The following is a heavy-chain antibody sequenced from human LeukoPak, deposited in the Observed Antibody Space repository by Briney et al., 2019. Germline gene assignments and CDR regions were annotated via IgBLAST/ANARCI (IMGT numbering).Heavy chain of an antibody. V-gene: IGHV3-21*01. CDR3: ARRIWSSYYFDY. D-gene: IGHD2-21*01. Sequence: GGSLRLSCTASGFTFDDYALTWVRQALGKGLEWVSSISSSSSYIYYADSVKGRFTISRDNAKNSLYLQMNSLRAEDTAVYYCARRIWSSYYFDYWGQGTLVTVSS. CDR1: GFTFDDYA. J-gene: IGHJ4*02. CDR2: ISSSSSYI.